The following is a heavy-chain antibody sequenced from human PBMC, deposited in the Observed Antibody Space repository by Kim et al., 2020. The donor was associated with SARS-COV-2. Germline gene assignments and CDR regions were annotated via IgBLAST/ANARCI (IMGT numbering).Heavy chain of an antibody. D-gene: IGHD3-16*01. Sequence: KLCSQELQGRVTMTADTTTDTAYMELTSLRADDTAVYYCATDRLGELDYWGQGTLVTVSS. J-gene: IGHJ4*02. V-gene: IGHV1-24*01. CDR3: ATDRLGELDY. CDR2: K.